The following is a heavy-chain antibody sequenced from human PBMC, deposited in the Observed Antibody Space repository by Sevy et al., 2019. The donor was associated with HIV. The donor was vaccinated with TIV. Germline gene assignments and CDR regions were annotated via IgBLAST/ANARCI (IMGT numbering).Heavy chain of an antibody. CDR2: IYYSGST. CDR3: ARESIATVGDFDY. V-gene: IGHV4-59*01. D-gene: IGHD6-13*01. CDR1: GGSINNYY. Sequence: SETLSLTCTVSGGSINNYYWSWIRQPPGKGLQWIGYIYYSGSTNYNPSLKSRVTMSVDTSKNQFSRKLSAVTAADTAIYYCARESIATVGDFDYWGQGTLVTVSS. J-gene: IGHJ4*02.